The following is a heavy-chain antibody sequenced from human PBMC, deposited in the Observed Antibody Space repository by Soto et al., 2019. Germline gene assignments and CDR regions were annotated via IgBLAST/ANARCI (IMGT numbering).Heavy chain of an antibody. J-gene: IGHJ6*02. D-gene: IGHD3-16*01. CDR1: RLTFSTFD. Sequence: GGSLRLSCTASRLTFSTFDMHWVRQAPGKGLEWVALIWSDGSRAFYADFVQGRFFISRDNSRNTLYLQMNSLRDEDTAVYYCAGEPKGGNYEMDVWGQGTTVTVSS. CDR2: IWSDGSRA. V-gene: IGHV3-33*01. CDR3: AGEPKGGNYEMDV.